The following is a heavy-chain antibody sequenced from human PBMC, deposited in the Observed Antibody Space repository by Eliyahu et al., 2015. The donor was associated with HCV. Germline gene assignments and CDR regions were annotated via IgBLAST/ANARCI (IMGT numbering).Heavy chain of an antibody. CDR2: IYYSWGT. CDR3: ARVPYSSGWQGDTLTNYYYYGMDV. D-gene: IGHD6-19*01. Sequence: QVQLQESGPGLVKPSETLSLTCTVSGGSISSYYWXWIRQPPGKGLEWIGYIYYSWGTNYNPSLKSRVTISVDTSKNQFSLKLSSVTAADTAVYYCARVPYSSGWQGDTLTNYYYYGMDVWGQGTTVTVSS. CDR1: GGSISSYY. J-gene: IGHJ6*02. V-gene: IGHV4-59*01.